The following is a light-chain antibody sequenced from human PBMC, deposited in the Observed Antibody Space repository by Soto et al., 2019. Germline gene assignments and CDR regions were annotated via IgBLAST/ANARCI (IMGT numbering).Light chain of an antibody. CDR1: SSDVGGYDH. J-gene: IGLJ3*02. Sequence: QSVLTQPASVSGSPGQSITISCTGTSSDVGGYDHVSWYQQHPGKAPKLIIYDVTVRPSGISPRFSGSKSDNTASLAVSGLQPEDEADYYCSSYTNKDPLLFGGGTKLTVL. CDR2: DVT. V-gene: IGLV2-14*03. CDR3: SSYTNKDPLL.